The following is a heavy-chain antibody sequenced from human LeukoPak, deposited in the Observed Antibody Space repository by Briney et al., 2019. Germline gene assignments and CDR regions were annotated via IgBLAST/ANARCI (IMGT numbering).Heavy chain of an antibody. V-gene: IGHV3-7*01. CDR1: GFIFSNYW. D-gene: IGHD6-13*01. Sequence: GGSLRLSCEATGFIFSNYWMAWVRQAPGKGLEWVANIKEDGSDKNYVDSMKGRFTISRDNAKNSLYLQMNSLRAEDMAVYYCAGSWSPYDAFDIWGQGTMVTVSS. CDR2: IKEDGSDK. CDR3: AGSWSPYDAFDI. J-gene: IGHJ3*02.